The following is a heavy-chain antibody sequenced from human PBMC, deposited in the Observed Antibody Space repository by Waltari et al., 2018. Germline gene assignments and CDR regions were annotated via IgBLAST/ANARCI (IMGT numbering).Heavy chain of an antibody. CDR3: ATDSGQDSGRGSPYYYYGMDV. CDR2: VDPEAGET. Sequence: EVQLVQSGAEVKKPGATVKISCKVSGYTFTDYYMHWVQQAPGNGLEWMGLVDPEAGETIYAEKFQGRVTITADTSTDTAYMELSSLRSEDTAVYYCATDSGQDSGRGSPYYYYGMDVWGQGTTVTVSS. CDR1: GYTFTDYY. V-gene: IGHV1-69-2*01. J-gene: IGHJ6*02. D-gene: IGHD3-16*01.